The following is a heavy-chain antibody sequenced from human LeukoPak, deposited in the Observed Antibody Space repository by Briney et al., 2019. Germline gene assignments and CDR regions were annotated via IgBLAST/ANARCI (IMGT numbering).Heavy chain of an antibody. CDR2: INPNSGGT. V-gene: IGHV1-2*02. D-gene: IGHD5-18*01. J-gene: IGHJ6*03. CDR1: GYTFTGYY. Sequence: GASVKVSCKASGYTFTGYYMHWVRQAPGQGLEWMGWINPNSGGTNYAQKFQGRVTMTRDTSISTAYMELSRLRSDDTAVYYCARDPTYSYGYIYYYYMDVWGKGTTVTVSS. CDR3: ARDPTYSYGYIYYYYMDV.